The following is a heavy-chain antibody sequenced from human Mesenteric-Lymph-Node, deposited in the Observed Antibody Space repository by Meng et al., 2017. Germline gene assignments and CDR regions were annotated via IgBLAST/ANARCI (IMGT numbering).Heavy chain of an antibody. D-gene: IGHD3-10*01. CDR2: ISWNSGSI. CDR1: GFTFDDYA. V-gene: IGHV3-9*01. CDR3: ARDFPYYYGSGSYYNDY. Sequence: SLKISCAASGFTFDDYAMHWVRQAPGKGLEWVSGISWNSGSIGYADSVKGRFTISRDNAKNSLYLQMNSLRAEDTAVYYCARDFPYYYGSGSYYNDYWGQGTLVTVSS. J-gene: IGHJ4*02.